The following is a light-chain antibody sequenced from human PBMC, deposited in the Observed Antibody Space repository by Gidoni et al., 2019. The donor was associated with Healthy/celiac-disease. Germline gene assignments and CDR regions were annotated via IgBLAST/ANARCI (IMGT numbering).Light chain of an antibody. CDR1: QSISSW. J-gene: IGKJ2*04. CDR3: QKYNSYPCS. V-gene: IGKV1-5*03. Sequence: DIQMPQSPSTLSASVGDRVTITCRASQSISSWLAWYQQKPGKAPKLLIYKASSLESGVPSRFSGSGSGTEFTLTISSLQPDDFATYYCQKYNSYPCSFGQGTKLEIK. CDR2: KAS.